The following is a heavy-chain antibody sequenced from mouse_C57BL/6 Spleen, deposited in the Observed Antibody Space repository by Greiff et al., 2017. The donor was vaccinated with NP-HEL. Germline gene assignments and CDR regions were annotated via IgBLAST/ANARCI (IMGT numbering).Heavy chain of an antibody. CDR2: ISWDDAK. CDR1: GFSLSTSGMG. D-gene: IGHD4-1*01. CDR3: ARRERLGRAMDY. Sequence: QVTLKESGPGILQSSQTLSLSCSFSGFSLSTSGMGVSWIRQPSGKGLDWLAHISWDDAKRNNPSLKGQLTITKDTSRNQVFLKITSVDTADTATYYCARRERLGRAMDYWGQGTSVTVSS. V-gene: IGHV8-12*01. J-gene: IGHJ4*01.